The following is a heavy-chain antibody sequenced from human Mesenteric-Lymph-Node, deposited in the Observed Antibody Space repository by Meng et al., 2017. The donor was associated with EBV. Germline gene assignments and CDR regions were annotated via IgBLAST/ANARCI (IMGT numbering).Heavy chain of an antibody. CDR1: GYTFNTYA. D-gene: IGHD4-17*01. V-gene: IGHV7-4-1*02. CDR3: ARGLPYGDYGVDS. Sequence: QVQLGQSGSELKKPGASVKVSCKASGYTFNTYAMNWVRKAPGQGLEWMGWINTNTGYPTYARVFRGRFVFSLDTSVSTAYLQVSSLKAEDTAVYYCARGLPYGDYGVDSWGQGTLVTVSS. J-gene: IGHJ4*02. CDR2: INTNTGYP.